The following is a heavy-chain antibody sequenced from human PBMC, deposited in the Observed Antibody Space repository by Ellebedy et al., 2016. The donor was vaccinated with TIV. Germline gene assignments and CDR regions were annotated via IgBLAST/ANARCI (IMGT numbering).Heavy chain of an antibody. D-gene: IGHD2-15*01. J-gene: IGHJ4*02. CDR2: IRSTGSDK. CDR1: GFTFSTYS. V-gene: IGHV3-21*06. Sequence: GESLKISCVGSGFTFSTYSMNWVRQSPGKGLEWVSSIRSTGSDKYYAESVKGRFTISRHNAQDTLFLQMNSLRAEDTAVYFCSRGWSTPDSWGQGTLVIVSS. CDR3: SRGWSTPDS.